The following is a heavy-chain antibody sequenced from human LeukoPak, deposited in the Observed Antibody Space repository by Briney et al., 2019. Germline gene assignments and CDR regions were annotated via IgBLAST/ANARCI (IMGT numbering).Heavy chain of an antibody. CDR1: GFTFSSYW. J-gene: IGHJ4*02. V-gene: IGHV3-7*03. CDR2: IKPDGTTK. Sequence: GGSLRLSCAASGFTFSSYWMNWARQAPGKGLEWVANIKPDGTTKFYVDSVKGRFTISRDNALNSLYLQMNSLRAEDTAVYYCARDNYDFWSGFGYWGQGTLVTVSS. D-gene: IGHD3-3*01. CDR3: ARDNYDFWSGFGY.